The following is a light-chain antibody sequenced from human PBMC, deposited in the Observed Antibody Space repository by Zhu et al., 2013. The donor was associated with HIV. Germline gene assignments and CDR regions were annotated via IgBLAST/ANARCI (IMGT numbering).Light chain of an antibody. CDR3: CSYAGSSTSGV. CDR2: EVT. J-gene: IGLJ1*01. Sequence: QSALTQPPSTSGSPGQSVTISCTGTSSDIGAYDYVSWYQQHPGKAPKLILYEVTKRPSGISNRFSGSKSGNTASLTISGLQDDDEAEYYCCSYAGSSTSGVFGTGTKVSVL. CDR1: SSDIGAYDY. V-gene: IGLV2-23*02.